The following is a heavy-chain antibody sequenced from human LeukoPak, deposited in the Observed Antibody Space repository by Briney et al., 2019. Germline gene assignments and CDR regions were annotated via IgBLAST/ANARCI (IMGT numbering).Heavy chain of an antibody. D-gene: IGHD3-22*01. CDR1: GFTFDDYG. V-gene: IGHV3-20*04. J-gene: IGHJ4*02. Sequence: GGSLRLSCAASGFTFDDYGMNWVRQAPGKGLEWVSGINWNGGSTAYADSVKGRFTISRDNAKNSLYLQMISLRAENTALYYCARDYYDSSGYAGMDYWGQGTLVTVSS. CDR3: ARDYYDSSGYAGMDY. CDR2: INWNGGST.